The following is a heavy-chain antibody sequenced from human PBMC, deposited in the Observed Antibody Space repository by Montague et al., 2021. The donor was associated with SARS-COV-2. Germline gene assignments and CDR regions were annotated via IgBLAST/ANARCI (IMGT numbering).Heavy chain of an antibody. CDR2: IYARGGT. D-gene: IGHD2-15*01. J-gene: IGHJ4*02. Sequence: SETLSLTCSVSGGPISGFFWNWIRQPPGKGLEWIGRIYARGGTDYNPSLESRVTMSVDTSKNQFSLKVNSVTAADTAMYYCARGVVADPPLVDYWGRGTLVTVSS. V-gene: IGHV4-4*07. CDR3: ARGVVADPPLVDY. CDR1: GGPISGFF.